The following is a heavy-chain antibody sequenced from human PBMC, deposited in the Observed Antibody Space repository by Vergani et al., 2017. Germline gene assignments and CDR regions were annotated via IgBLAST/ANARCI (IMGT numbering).Heavy chain of an antibody. V-gene: IGHV1-46*03. CDR1: GYTFSNYY. D-gene: IGHD3-9*01. CDR2: INPSGGHP. CDR3: ARGDYGILTGYRY. Sequence: QVQVVQSGAEVKKSGASVKVSCKTSGYTFSNYYMHWVRQAPGQGLEWMGIINPSGGHPNYAQKFQGRVNMTRDTSTSTVYMELSSLGSEDTAIDYCARGDYGILTGYRYWGQGTLGAGSA. J-gene: IGHJ4*02.